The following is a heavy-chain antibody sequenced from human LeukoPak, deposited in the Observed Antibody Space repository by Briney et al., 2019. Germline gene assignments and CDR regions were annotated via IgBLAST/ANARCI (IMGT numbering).Heavy chain of an antibody. D-gene: IGHD5-18*01. V-gene: IGHV1-69*05. CDR2: IIPIFGTA. Sequence: GSSVKVSCKDSGGTFSSYDISWVRQAPGQGLEWMGGIIPIFGTANYAQKFQGRVTITTDESTSTAYMELSSLRSEDTAVYYCARTDGYSYGYRGYWGQGTLVTVSS. CDR3: ARTDGYSYGYRGY. CDR1: GGTFSSYD. J-gene: IGHJ4*02.